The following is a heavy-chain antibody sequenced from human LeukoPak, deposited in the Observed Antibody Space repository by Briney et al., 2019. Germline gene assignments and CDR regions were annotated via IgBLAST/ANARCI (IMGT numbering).Heavy chain of an antibody. D-gene: IGHD2-21*02. CDR2: ISYDGSNK. V-gene: IGHV3-30*18. CDR1: GFTFSSYE. J-gene: IGHJ4*02. CDR3: AKDGGDWILDY. Sequence: GGSLRLSCAASGFTFSSYEMNWVRQAPGKGLEWVAIISYDGSNKYYADSVKGRFTISRDNSKNTLYLQMNSLRAEDTAVYYCAKDGGDWILDYWGQGTLVTVSS.